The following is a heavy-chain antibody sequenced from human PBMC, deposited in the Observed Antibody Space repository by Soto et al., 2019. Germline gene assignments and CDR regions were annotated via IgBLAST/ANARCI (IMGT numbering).Heavy chain of an antibody. Sequence: LQLQESGSGLVKPAQTLSLTCEVFGVSGGSFSSDGSAWTWIRQPPGEGLQSIGYIYHSGRSYFSPSLRSRASISMDRSKNQFSLTLTSVTAADTAVYYCARGVRGEYIEDWGQGTLVTVSS. CDR1: GGSFSSDGSA. D-gene: IGHD3-3*01. V-gene: IGHV4-30-2*01. CDR3: ARGVRGEYIED. J-gene: IGHJ4*02. CDR2: IYHSGRS.